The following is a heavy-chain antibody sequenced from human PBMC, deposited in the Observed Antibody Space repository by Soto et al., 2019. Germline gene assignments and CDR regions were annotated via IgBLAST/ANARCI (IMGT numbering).Heavy chain of an antibody. CDR2: IYYSGST. CDR3: ARRYGGTFDY. Sequence: PSETLSLTCTVSGGSISSCGYYWGWIRQPPGKGLEWIGCIYYSGSTNYNPSLKSRVTISVDTSKNQFSLKLSSVTAADTAVYYCARRYGGTFDYWGQGTLVTVSS. D-gene: IGHD2-15*01. V-gene: IGHV4-39*07. CDR1: GGSISSCGYY. J-gene: IGHJ4*02.